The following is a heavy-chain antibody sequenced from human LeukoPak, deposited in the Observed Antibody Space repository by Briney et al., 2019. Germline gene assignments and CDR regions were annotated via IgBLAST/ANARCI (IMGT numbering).Heavy chain of an antibody. CDR3: ARLWRGNYLNFDY. D-gene: IGHD1-26*01. CDR1: GGSISSSNYY. V-gene: IGHV4-39*01. CDR2: IYYSGST. Sequence: SETLSLTCTVSGGSISSSNYYWGWIRQPPGKGLEWIGSIYYSGSTYYNPSPKSRVAISVDTSKNQFSLKLSSVTAADTAVYYCARLWRGNYLNFDYWGQGTLVTVSS. J-gene: IGHJ4*02.